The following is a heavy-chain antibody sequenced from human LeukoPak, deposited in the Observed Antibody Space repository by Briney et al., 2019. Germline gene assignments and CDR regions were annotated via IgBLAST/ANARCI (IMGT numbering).Heavy chain of an antibody. J-gene: IGHJ5*02. CDR3: ARRLYSSGRSFWVDP. V-gene: IGHV4-59*01. Sequence: PSETLSLTCTVSGGAITSYSWTWIWHSPGKGLEWIGSFFYTGNTNYTTSLESRATTSVDTSKNQFSLRLSSVTAADTAVYYCARRLYSSGRSFWVDPWGEGTLVIVSS. CDR1: GGAITSYS. D-gene: IGHD6-19*01. CDR2: FFYTGNT.